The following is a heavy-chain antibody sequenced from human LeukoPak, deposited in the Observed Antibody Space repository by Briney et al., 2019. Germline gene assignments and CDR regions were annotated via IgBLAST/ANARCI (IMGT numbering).Heavy chain of an antibody. Sequence: ASVKVSGKVSGYTLTELSMHWVRQAPGKGLEWMGGFDPEDGETIYAQKFQGRVTMTEDTSTDTAYMELSSLRSEDTAVYYRATVEGRVVPAAYGMDVWGQGTTVTVSS. CDR1: GYTLTELS. V-gene: IGHV1-24*01. CDR3: ATVEGRVVPAAYGMDV. CDR2: FDPEDGET. D-gene: IGHD2-2*01. J-gene: IGHJ6*02.